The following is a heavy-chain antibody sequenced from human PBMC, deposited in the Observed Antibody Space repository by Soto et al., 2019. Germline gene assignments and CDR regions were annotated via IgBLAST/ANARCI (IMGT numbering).Heavy chain of an antibody. V-gene: IGHV1-69*13. CDR2: IIPIFGTA. J-gene: IGHJ4*02. CDR3: ARELGGYCTNGVCSRPQYYFDY. CDR1: GCTFSSYA. Sequence: SVKASCKASGCTFSSYAISWVRQAPGQGLEWMGGIIPIFGTANYAQKFQGRVTITADESTSTAYMELSSLRSEDTAVYYCARELGGYCTNGVCSRPQYYFDYWGQGTLVTVSS. D-gene: IGHD2-8*01.